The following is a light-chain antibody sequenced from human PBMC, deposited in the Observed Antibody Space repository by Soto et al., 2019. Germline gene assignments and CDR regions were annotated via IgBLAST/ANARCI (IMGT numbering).Light chain of an antibody. Sequence: AIQMTQSPSSLSASVGDRVTITCRASQGIRSDLAWYQKKSGKAPKLLIYAASSLQSGVPSRFSGSGFSSDFTLTISSLQPEDFATYYCLQDYGYPRTFGQGTSVEI. CDR1: QGIRSD. CDR3: LQDYGYPRT. J-gene: IGKJ1*01. V-gene: IGKV1-6*01. CDR2: AAS.